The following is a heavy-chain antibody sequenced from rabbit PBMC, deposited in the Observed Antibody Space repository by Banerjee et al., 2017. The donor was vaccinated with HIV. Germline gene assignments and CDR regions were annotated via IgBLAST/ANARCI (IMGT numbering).Heavy chain of an antibody. Sequence: QSLEESGGGLVQPGESLKLSCKASGFDFSSYYMSWVRQAPGKGLEWITCIYISSGSTYYASWAKGRFTISKTSSTTVTLQMTSLTAADTATYFCARGTYGYAGYAPNLWGPGTLVTVS. CDR1: GFDFSSYY. V-gene: IGHV1S40*01. D-gene: IGHD6-1*01. CDR2: IYISSGST. J-gene: IGHJ4*01. CDR3: ARGTYGYAGYAPNL.